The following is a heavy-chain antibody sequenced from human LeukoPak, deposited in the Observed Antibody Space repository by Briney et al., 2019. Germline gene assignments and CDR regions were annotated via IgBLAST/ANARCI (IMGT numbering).Heavy chain of an antibody. J-gene: IGHJ4*02. CDR1: GFSFNSYW. CDR3: ARALMIVACDY. CDR2: IKQDGSEK. D-gene: IGHD3-22*01. Sequence: PGGSLRLSCAASGFSFNSYWMSWVRQAPGTGLEWVANIKQDGSEKYYVDSVKGRFTISRDNAKNSLYLQMNSLRAEDTAVYYCARALMIVACDYWGQGTLVTVSS. V-gene: IGHV3-7*01.